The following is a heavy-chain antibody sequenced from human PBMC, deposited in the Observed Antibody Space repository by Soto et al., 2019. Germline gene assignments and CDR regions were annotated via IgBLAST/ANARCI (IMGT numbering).Heavy chain of an antibody. J-gene: IGHJ1*01. D-gene: IGHD1-26*01. Sequence: QVQLVESGGGVVQPGRSLRLSCAASGFNFSTYGMDWVRQVPGTGLEWVEVISKDGSNKYYANSVKGLFTISSDHSKKLLFIQLKSLGAEDTAEYCCAKLKRGGAVSYLALWGQDSLVTVA. CDR1: GFNFSTYG. CDR2: ISKDGSNK. CDR3: AKLKRGGAVSYLAL. V-gene: IGHV3-30*18.